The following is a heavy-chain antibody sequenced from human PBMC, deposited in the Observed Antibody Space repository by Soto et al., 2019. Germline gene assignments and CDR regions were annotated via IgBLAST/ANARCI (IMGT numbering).Heavy chain of an antibody. CDR1: GFTFSNAW. J-gene: IGHJ4*02. CDR2: ISGGSSSI. V-gene: IGHV3-21*01. CDR3: ARDDIVLTNQVSTHFGY. D-gene: IGHD2-8*01. Sequence: ESLKISCAASGFTFSNAWMNWVRQAPGKGLEWVSSISGGSSSIYYADSVKGRFTVSRDNAKNSLYLQMNSLRAEDTAVYYCARDDIVLTNQVSTHFGYWGQGTLVNVSS.